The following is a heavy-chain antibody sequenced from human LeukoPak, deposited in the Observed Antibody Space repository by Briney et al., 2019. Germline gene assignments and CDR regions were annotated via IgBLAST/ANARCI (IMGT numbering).Heavy chain of an antibody. CDR3: ARGENYVGGYSFGYQYYMDV. V-gene: IGHV3-21*06. CDR1: RFTFSSHS. D-gene: IGHD4-23*01. CDR2: ISSSSSFI. Sequence: GGSLRLSCAASRFTFSSHSMNWVRQAPGKGLEWVSSISSSSSFIYYADSVKGRFTISRDSAKNSLYLQMYSLRAEDTAVYYCARGENYVGGYSFGYQYYMDVWGKGTTVTVSS. J-gene: IGHJ6*03.